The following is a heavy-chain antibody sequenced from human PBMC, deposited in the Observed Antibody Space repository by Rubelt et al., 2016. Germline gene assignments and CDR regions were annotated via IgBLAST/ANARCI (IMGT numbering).Heavy chain of an antibody. V-gene: IGHV3-23*04. CDR2: ISGSGGST. D-gene: IGHD4-17*01. CDR3: AKDGPSLHTYAVNPNA. CDR1: GFTFSSYA. J-gene: IGHJ5*02. Sequence: EVQLVESGGGLVQPGGSLRLSCAASGFTFSSYAMSWVRQAPGKGLEWVSGISGSGGSTYYADSVKGRFTISRDNSKNTLYLQMNSLRAEDTAIYYCAKDGPSLHTYAVNPNAWGQGTLVTVSS.